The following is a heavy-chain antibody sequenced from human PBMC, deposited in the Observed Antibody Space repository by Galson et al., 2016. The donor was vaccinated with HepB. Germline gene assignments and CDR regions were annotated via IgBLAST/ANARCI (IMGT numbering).Heavy chain of an antibody. D-gene: IGHD1-26*01. V-gene: IGHV1-46*01. J-gene: IGHJ4*02. Sequence: SCKASGYHFIPYNMHWVRQAPGQGLEWMGMTHTNVGTTTYAQKFQGRVTMTWDTSRNTVYMELSSLRSEDSAVYFCARDSWGADYWGQGTLVTVSS. CDR3: ARDSWGADY. CDR2: THTNVGTT. CDR1: GYHFIPYN.